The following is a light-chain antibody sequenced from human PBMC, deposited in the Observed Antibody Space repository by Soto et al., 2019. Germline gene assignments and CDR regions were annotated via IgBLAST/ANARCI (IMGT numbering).Light chain of an antibody. CDR3: QQRYHWPPFT. CDR2: DAS. Sequence: TVLKKPPSAQCLSAGERRSLCCRSSQSVSSYLVWYQQKPGQVPRLLFYDASTRATGIPARFSGSGSGTDFTLTISSLEPEAFAVYYCQQRYHWPPFTIGPGTKVDIK. CDR1: QSVSSY. V-gene: IGKV3-11*01. J-gene: IGKJ3*01.